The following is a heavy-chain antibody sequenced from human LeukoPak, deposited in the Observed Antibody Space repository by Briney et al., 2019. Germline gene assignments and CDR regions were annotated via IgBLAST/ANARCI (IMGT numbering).Heavy chain of an antibody. D-gene: IGHD3-3*01. J-gene: IGHJ4*02. CDR1: GYTFTSYD. Sequence: ASVKVSCKASGYTFTSYDINWVRQPTAQGLEWMGWMNPNSGNTGYAQKFQGRVTITRNTSISTAYMELSSLRSEDTAVYYCARAPLGGYYFSHGWGQGTLVTVSS. CDR3: ARAPLGGYYFSHG. V-gene: IGHV1-8*03. CDR2: MNPNSGNT.